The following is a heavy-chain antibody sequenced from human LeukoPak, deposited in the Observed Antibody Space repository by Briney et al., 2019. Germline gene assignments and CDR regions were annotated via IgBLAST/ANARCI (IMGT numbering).Heavy chain of an antibody. CDR3: ARDRYSGYDGFGAFDI. Sequence: SETLSLTCTVSGGSISSYYWSWIRQPPGKGLEWIGYIYYSGSTNYNPSLESRVTISVDTSKNRFSLKPSSVTAADTAVYYCARDRYSGYDGFGAFDIWGQGTMVTVSS. J-gene: IGHJ3*02. D-gene: IGHD5-12*01. CDR1: GGSISSYY. CDR2: IYYSGST. V-gene: IGHV4-59*01.